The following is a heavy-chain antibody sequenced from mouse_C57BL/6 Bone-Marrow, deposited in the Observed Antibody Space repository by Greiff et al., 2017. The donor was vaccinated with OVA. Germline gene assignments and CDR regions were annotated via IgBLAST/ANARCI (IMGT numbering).Heavy chain of an antibody. CDR2: IYPRSGNT. Sequence: QVQLKESGAELARPGASVKLSCKASGYTFTSYGISWVKQRTGQGLEWIGEIYPRSGNTYYNEKFKGKATLTADKSSSTAYMELRSLTSEDSAVYFCARIGYYGTFDYWGQGTTLTVSS. CDR3: ARIGYYGTFDY. D-gene: IGHD2-1*01. V-gene: IGHV1-81*01. CDR1: GYTFTSYG. J-gene: IGHJ2*01.